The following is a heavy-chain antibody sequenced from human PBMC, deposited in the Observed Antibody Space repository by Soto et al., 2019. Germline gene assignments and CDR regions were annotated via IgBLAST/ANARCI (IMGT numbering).Heavy chain of an antibody. J-gene: IGHJ6*02. D-gene: IGHD3-9*01. CDR1: GGTFSSYA. CDR2: IIPILGIA. V-gene: IGHV1-69*04. CDR3: ARDPEYYDILTGYYNSRYGMDV. Sequence: SVKVSCKASGGTFSSYAISWVRQAPGQGLEWMGRIIPILGIANYAQKFQGRVTITADKSTSTAYMELSSLRSEDTAVYYCARDPEYYDILTGYYNSRYGMDVWGQGTTVTVSS.